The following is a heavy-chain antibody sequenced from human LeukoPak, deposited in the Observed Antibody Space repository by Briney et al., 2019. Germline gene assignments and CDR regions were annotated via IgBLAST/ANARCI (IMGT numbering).Heavy chain of an antibody. CDR2: IYTSGST. J-gene: IGHJ4*02. CDR3: ARSYIVGYTQFYFDS. D-gene: IGHD1-26*01. V-gene: IGHV4-4*07. Sequence: SETLSLTCTVSGGSLSGYYWSWIRQPAVKGLEWIGRIYTSGSTYYNPSLKSRVTMSIDPSKNHFSLKLTSVTAADTAVYYCARSYIVGYTQFYFDSWGQGTLITVSS. CDR1: GGSLSGYY.